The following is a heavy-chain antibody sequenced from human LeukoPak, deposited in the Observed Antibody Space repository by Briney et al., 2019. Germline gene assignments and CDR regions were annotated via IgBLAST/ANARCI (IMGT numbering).Heavy chain of an antibody. CDR2: IYYSGST. Sequence: SETLPLTCTVSGGSISSYYWSWIRQPPGKGLEWIGYIYYSGSTNYNPSLKSRVTMSVDTSKNQFSLKLSSVTAADTAVYYCARRRDGYEIDYWGQGTLVTVSS. J-gene: IGHJ4*02. V-gene: IGHV4-59*01. CDR1: GGSISSYY. CDR3: ARRRDGYEIDY. D-gene: IGHD5-24*01.